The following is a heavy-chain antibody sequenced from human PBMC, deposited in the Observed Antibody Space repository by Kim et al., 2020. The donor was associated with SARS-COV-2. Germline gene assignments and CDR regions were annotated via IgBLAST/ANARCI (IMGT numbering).Heavy chain of an antibody. V-gene: IGHV3-30*04. CDR3: ARVGYGDYLNSYFDY. Sequence: GGSLRLSCAASGFTFSSYAMHWVRQAPGKGLEWVAVISYDGSNKYYADSVKGLFTISRDNSKNTLYLQMNSLRAEDTAVYYCARVGYGDYLNSYFDYWGQGTLVTVSS. CDR2: ISYDGSNK. D-gene: IGHD4-17*01. CDR1: GFTFSSYA. J-gene: IGHJ4*02.